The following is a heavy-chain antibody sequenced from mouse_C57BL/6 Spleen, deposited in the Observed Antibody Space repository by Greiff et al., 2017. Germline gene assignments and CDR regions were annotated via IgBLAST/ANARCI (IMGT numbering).Heavy chain of an antibody. CDR3: ARWDYGSSFSYWYFDV. V-gene: IGHV1-64*01. CDR1: GYTFTSYW. D-gene: IGHD1-1*01. Sequence: VQLQQPGAELVKPGASVKLSCKASGYTFTSYWMHWVKQRPGQGLEWIGMIHPNSGSTNYNEKFKSKATLTVDKSSSTAYMQLSSLTSEDSAVYYCARWDYGSSFSYWYFDVWGTGTTVTVSS. CDR2: IHPNSGST. J-gene: IGHJ1*03.